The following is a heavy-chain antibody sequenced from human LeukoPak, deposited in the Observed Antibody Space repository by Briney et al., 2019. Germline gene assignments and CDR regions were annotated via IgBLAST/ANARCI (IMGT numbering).Heavy chain of an antibody. V-gene: IGHV3-21*04. J-gene: IGHJ4*02. D-gene: IGHD5-24*01. CDR3: ARRDGYNYGLDY. CDR2: ISSSSSYI. Sequence: KPGGSLRLSCAASGFTFSSYSMNWVRQAPGKGLEWVSSISSSSSYIYYADSVKGRFTVSRDNAKNSLYLQMNSLRAEDTAVYYCARRDGYNYGLDYWGQGTLVTVSS. CDR1: GFTFSSYS.